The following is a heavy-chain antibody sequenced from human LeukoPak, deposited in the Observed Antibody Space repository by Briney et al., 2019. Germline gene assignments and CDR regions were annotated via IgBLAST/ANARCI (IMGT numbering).Heavy chain of an antibody. Sequence: PSETLSLTCAVSGGSISSYYWSWIRQPPGRGLEWIGSIHYSGSTSYNSSLKSRVTISVDTSKNQFSLKLSSVTPADSAVYYCARQVCSSSWSYYFDYWGQGILVTVSS. J-gene: IGHJ4*02. CDR1: GGSISSYY. CDR3: ARQVCSSSWSYYFDY. V-gene: IGHV4-59*01. D-gene: IGHD6-13*01. CDR2: IHYSGST.